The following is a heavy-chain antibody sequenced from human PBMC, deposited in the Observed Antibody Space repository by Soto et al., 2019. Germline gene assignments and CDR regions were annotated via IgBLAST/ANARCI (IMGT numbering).Heavy chain of an antibody. V-gene: IGHV4-34*01. D-gene: IGHD1-7*01. CDR3: ARSDNRNSLYGVDV. CDR1: GGSLSGYY. CDR2: INHRGSS. J-gene: IGHJ6*02. Sequence: SDTLCLTGAVYGGSLSGYYWSWIRQSPGKGLEWIGEINHRGSSDHNPSLKSRVTISIDASKNHVSLELTSVTAADTAVYYCARSDNRNSLYGVDVWGQGTAVTVSS.